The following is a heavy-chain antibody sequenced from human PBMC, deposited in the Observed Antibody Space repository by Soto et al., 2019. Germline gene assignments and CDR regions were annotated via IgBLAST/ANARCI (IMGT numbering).Heavy chain of an antibody. CDR2: INHSGST. V-gene: IGHV4-34*01. CDR1: GGSFSGHY. CDR3: ARSVRNGVVVPAAIKDY. J-gene: IGHJ4*02. Sequence: QVQLQQWGAGLLKPSETLSLTCAVYGGSFSGHYWSWIRQPPGKGLEWIGEINHSGSTNDNPSLKSRVTISVDAFKYQFTLRLSSVTAADTAVYFCARSVRNGVVVPAAIKDYWGQGTLVTVSS. D-gene: IGHD2-2*02.